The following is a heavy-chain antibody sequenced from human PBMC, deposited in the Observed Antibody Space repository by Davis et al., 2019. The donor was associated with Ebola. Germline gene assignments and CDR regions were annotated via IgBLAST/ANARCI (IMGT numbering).Heavy chain of an antibody. V-gene: IGHV5-51*01. D-gene: IGHD2-2*02. CDR3: ARPGYCSSTSCYTGYFDY. CDR1: GYSFTSYW. J-gene: IGHJ4*02. CDR2: IYPGDSDT. Sequence: GESLKISCKGSGYSFTSYWIGWVRQMPGKGLEWMGIIYPGDSDTRYSPSFQGQVTISADKSISTAYLQWSSLKASDTAMYYCARPGYCSSTSCYTGYFDYWGQGTLVTVSS.